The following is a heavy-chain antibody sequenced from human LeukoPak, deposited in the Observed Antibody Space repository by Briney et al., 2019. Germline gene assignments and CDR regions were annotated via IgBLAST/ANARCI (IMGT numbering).Heavy chain of an antibody. Sequence: GGSLRLFCTSSGSSFGDYSMTWVRQAPGKGLEWVGFTRSKAYGGTTEYAASVKGRFTISRDDSKSIAYLQMNSLKTEDTAVYHCASRSGRQWLPYFDYWGQGTLVTVSS. D-gene: IGHD1-26*01. CDR3: ASRSGRQWLPYFDY. V-gene: IGHV3-49*04. J-gene: IGHJ4*02. CDR1: GSSFGDYS. CDR2: TRSKAYGGTT.